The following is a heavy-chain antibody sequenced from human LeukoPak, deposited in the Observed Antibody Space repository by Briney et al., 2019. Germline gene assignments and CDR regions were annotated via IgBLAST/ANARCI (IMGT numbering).Heavy chain of an antibody. Sequence: SVKVSCKASGGTFSSYTISWVRQAPGQGLEWMGRIIPILGIANYAQKFQGRVTITADKSTSTAYMELSSLRSEDTAVYYCAREGDGYSMPDYWGQGTLVTVSS. CDR1: GGTFSSYT. J-gene: IGHJ4*02. CDR2: IIPILGIA. D-gene: IGHD5-24*01. CDR3: AREGDGYSMPDY. V-gene: IGHV1-69*04.